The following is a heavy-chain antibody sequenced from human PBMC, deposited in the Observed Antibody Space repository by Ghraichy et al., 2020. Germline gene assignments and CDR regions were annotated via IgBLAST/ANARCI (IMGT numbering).Heavy chain of an antibody. CDR3: ARDCSGGSCYYGMDV. D-gene: IGHD2-15*01. CDR1: GGSTSSYY. J-gene: IGHJ6*02. V-gene: IGHV4-59*01. CDR2: IYYSGST. Sequence: SQTLSLTCTVSGGSTSSYYWSWIRQPPGKGLEWIGYIYYSGSTNYNPSLKSRVTISVDTSKNQFSLKLSSVTAADTAVYYCARDCSGGSCYYGMDVWGQGTTVTVSS.